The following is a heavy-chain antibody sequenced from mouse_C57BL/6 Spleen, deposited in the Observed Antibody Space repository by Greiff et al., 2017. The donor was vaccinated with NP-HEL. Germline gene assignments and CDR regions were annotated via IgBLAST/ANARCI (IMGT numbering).Heavy chain of an antibody. D-gene: IGHD3-2*02. V-gene: IGHV1-26*01. CDR1: GYTFTDYY. CDR3: AREDSSGYTWFAY. Sequence: EVKLQQSGPELVKPGASVKISCKASGYTFTDYYMNWVKQSHGKSLEWIGDINPNNGGNSYNQKFKGKATLTVDKSSSTAYMELRSLKSEDSAVYYCAREDSSGYTWFAYWGQGTLVTVSA. J-gene: IGHJ3*01. CDR2: INPNNGGN.